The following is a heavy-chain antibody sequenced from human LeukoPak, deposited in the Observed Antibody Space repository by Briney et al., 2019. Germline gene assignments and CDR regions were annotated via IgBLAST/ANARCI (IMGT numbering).Heavy chain of an antibody. V-gene: IGHV1-3*01. D-gene: IGHD4-17*01. CDR1: GFTFTTYT. CDR2: INAANGNT. CDR3: ARDLFAEVTTTEFDY. J-gene: IGHJ4*02. Sequence: ASVKVSCKTSGFTFTTYTMHWVRQAPGQRLEWMGWINAANGNTQYSQKFQGRVTMTKDTSTSTVYMELNSLRSEDTAVYYCARDLFAEVTTTEFDYWGQGTLVTVSS.